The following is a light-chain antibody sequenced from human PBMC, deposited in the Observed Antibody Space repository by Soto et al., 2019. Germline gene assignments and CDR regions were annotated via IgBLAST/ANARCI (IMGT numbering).Light chain of an antibody. CDR1: QTVRNNY. V-gene: IGKV3D-20*02. CDR3: LHRMNWPLT. Sequence: EFVLTQSPGTLSLSPGERATLSCRASQTVRNNYLAWYQQKPGQAPRLLIYDASSRATGIPDRFSGGGSETDFTLTISSLEPEDFGVYYCLHRMNWPLTFGQGTRLEIK. CDR2: DAS. J-gene: IGKJ5*01.